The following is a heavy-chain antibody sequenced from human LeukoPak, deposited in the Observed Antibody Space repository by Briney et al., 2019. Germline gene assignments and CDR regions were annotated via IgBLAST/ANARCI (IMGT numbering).Heavy chain of an antibody. CDR2: INHSGST. D-gene: IGHD3-10*01. V-gene: IGHV4-34*01. Sequence: SETLSLTCAVFGGSFSGYYWSWIRQSPGKGLECIGEINHSGSTNYNPSLKSRVTISVDTSKNQFSLKLSSVTAADTAVYYCARVYGSGGYPPYFYYGMDVWGQGTRSPSP. CDR3: ARVYGSGGYPPYFYYGMDV. J-gene: IGHJ6*02. CDR1: GGSFSGYY.